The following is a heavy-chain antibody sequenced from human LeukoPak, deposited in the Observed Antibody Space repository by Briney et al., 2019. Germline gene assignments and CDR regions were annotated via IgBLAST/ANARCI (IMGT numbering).Heavy chain of an antibody. Sequence: RGSLRLSCAASGFTFTTYWMSWVRQTPGKGLEWVANIKQDGSAMYYMDSVKGRFTISRDNAKNSLYLQMSSLTPEDTAVYYCARVAAAVPDQWGQGTLVTVSS. J-gene: IGHJ5*02. CDR1: GFTFTTYW. V-gene: IGHV3-7*04. CDR2: IKQDGSAM. D-gene: IGHD6-13*01. CDR3: ARVAAAVPDQ.